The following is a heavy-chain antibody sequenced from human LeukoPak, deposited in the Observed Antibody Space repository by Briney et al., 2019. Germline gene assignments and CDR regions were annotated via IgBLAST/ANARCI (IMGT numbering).Heavy chain of an antibody. CDR2: ISGSGGST. D-gene: IGHD3-10*01. CDR1: GFTFSNYA. Sequence: GGSLRLSCAASGFTFSNYAMSWVRQAPGKGLEWVSPISGSGGSTYYADSVKGRFTISRDNSKNTLYLQMNSLRAEDTAVYYCAKALAYSGSGAFDVWGQGTMVTVSS. CDR3: AKALAYSGSGAFDV. J-gene: IGHJ3*01. V-gene: IGHV3-23*01.